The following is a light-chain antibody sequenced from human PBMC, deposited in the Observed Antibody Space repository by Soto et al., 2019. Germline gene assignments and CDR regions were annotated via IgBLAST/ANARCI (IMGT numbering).Light chain of an antibody. CDR2: GAS. CDR1: QNIVNW. V-gene: IGKV1-5*01. Sequence: DIQMTQSPSTLSPSVGDRVTITCRASQNIVNWLAWYQQKPGKAPKILIYGASTLERGGPSRFSGSGSGTEFTLTITNLQPDYFATYYCQQYNTYSVTFGQGTRLEIK. J-gene: IGKJ5*01. CDR3: QQYNTYSVT.